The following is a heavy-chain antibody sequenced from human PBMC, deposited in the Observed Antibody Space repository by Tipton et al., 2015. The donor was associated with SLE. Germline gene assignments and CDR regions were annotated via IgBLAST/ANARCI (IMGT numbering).Heavy chain of an antibody. CDR3: ARDAAVAGSGAFDI. D-gene: IGHD6-19*01. J-gene: IGHJ3*02. CDR1: GYTFTGYY. CDR2: INPNSGGT. Sequence: QSGAEVKKPGASVKVSCKASGYTFTGYYMHWVRQAPGQGLEWMGWINPNSGGTNYAQKFQGRVTMTRDTSISTAYMELSRLRSDDTAVYYGARDAAVAGSGAFDIWGQGTMVTVSS. V-gene: IGHV1-2*02.